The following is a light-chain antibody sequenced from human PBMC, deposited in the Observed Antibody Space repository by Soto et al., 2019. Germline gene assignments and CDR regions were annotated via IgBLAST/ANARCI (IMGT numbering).Light chain of an antibody. CDR1: QSVSST. CDR3: QQYTNWPRT. J-gene: IGKJ1*01. V-gene: IGKV3-15*01. CDR2: GAS. Sequence: SQSPSTLSLSTGERATLSCRASQSVSSTLAWYQQKPGQAPRLLIHGASTRATGIPARFSGSGSGTEFILTISSLQSEDFAVYYCQQYTNWPRTFGQGTKVDIK.